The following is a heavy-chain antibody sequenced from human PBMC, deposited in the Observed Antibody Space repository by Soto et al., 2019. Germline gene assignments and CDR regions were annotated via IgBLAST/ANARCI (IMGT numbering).Heavy chain of an antibody. V-gene: IGHV1-2*04. CDR1: GYTFTGYY. CDR3: ARSPSAYYDILTGYSSYYFDY. D-gene: IGHD3-9*01. J-gene: IGHJ4*02. Sequence: ASVKGSCKASGYTFTGYYMHWVRQAPGQGLEWMGWINPNSGGTNYAQKFQGWVTMTRDTSISTAYMELSRLRSDDTAVYYCARSPSAYYDILTGYSSYYFDYWGQGTLVTVSS. CDR2: INPNSGGT.